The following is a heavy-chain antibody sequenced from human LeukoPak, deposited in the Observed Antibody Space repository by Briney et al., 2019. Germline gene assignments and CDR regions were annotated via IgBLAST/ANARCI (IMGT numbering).Heavy chain of an antibody. D-gene: IGHD3-9*01. CDR3: ASAFSNRLVPPPYYYYYMDV. J-gene: IGHJ6*03. Sequence: PSETLSLTCTVSGGSISSSSYYWGWIRQPPGKGLEWIGSIYYSGSTYYNPSLKSRVTISVDTSKNQFSLKLSSVTAADTAVYYCASAFSNRLVPPPYYYYYMDVWGKGTTVTISS. CDR2: IYYSGST. CDR1: GGSISSSSYY. V-gene: IGHV4-39*07.